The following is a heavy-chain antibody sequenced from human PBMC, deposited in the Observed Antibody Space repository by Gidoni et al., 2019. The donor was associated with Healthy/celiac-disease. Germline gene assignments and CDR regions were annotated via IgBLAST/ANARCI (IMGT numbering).Heavy chain of an antibody. V-gene: IGHV3-21*01. CDR1: GFTFSSYS. J-gene: IGHJ4*02. CDR2: ISSSSSYI. Sequence: EVQLVKPGGALVKPGGSPRPPCAASGFTFSSYSMHWVRQAPGKGMGCVSSISSSSSYIYYADSVKGRFTISRDNANNSLYLQMNSLRAEDTAVYYCAREGAVARYVLDYWGQGTLVTVSS. CDR3: AREGAVARYVLDY. D-gene: IGHD6-19*01.